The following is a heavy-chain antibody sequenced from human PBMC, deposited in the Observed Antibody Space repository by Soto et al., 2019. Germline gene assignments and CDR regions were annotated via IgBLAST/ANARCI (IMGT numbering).Heavy chain of an antibody. CDR3: ARGRTGDPSFFDY. CDR2: IFYSGST. J-gene: IGHJ4*02. CDR1: GGSVSSGSYY. D-gene: IGHD7-27*01. V-gene: IGHV4-61*01. Sequence: PSETLSLTCTVSGGSVSSGSYYWSWIRQPPGKGLEWLGYIFYSGSTNYNPSLKSRVTISVDSSKNQFSLKLSSVTAADTAVYYCARGRTGDPSFFDYWGQGTLVTVSS.